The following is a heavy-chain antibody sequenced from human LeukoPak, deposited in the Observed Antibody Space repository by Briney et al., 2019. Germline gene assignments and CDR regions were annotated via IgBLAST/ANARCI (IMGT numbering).Heavy chain of an antibody. J-gene: IGHJ6*03. D-gene: IGHD3-3*01. CDR1: GYTLTELS. CDR3: ATEVSPYYDFWSGYYMDV. V-gene: IGHV1-24*01. Sequence: ASVKVSCKVSGYTLTELSMHWVRQAPGKGLEWMGGFDPEDGEKIYAQKFQGRVTMTEDTSTDTAYMELSSLRSEDTAVYYCATEVSPYYDFWSGYYMDVWGKGTTVTVSS. CDR2: FDPEDGEK.